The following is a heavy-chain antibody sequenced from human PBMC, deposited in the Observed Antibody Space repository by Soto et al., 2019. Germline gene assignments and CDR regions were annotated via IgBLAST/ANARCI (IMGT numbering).Heavy chain of an antibody. V-gene: IGHV1-3*01. CDR1: GFSFSDNL. D-gene: IGHD2-8*02. Sequence: QVQLVQSGAEVRKPGASVNISCRASGFSFSDNLINWVRQAPGQRLEWMGWINPDTGNTRYSQTFQGRVTISRHSSASIAYVEVSDLTSEDTAVYYCARDILSVGPRANAAFDVWGQGTMVTVSS. CDR2: INPDTGNT. CDR3: ARDILSVGPRANAAFDV. J-gene: IGHJ3*01.